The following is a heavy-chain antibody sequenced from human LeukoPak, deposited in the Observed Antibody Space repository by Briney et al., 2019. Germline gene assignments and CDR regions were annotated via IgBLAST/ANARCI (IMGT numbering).Heavy chain of an antibody. Sequence: GGSLRLSCAASGFTFSSYSMNWVRQAPGKGLEWVSFISSRSSTIYYADSVKGRFTISRDNAKNSLYLQMSSLRAEDTAVYYCARDRGGSYSAIDYWGQGTLVTVSS. CDR3: ARDRGGSYSAIDY. J-gene: IGHJ4*02. D-gene: IGHD1-26*01. V-gene: IGHV3-48*04. CDR2: ISSRSSTI. CDR1: GFTFSSYS.